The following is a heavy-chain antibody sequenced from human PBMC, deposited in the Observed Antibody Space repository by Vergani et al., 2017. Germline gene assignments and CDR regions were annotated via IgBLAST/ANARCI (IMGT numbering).Heavy chain of an antibody. CDR3: ARSSRSNYYDSSSFDY. V-gene: IGHV3-7*01. J-gene: IGHJ4*02. Sequence: EVQLVESGGGLVQPGGSLRLSCAASGFTFSSYWMSWVRQAPGKGLEWVANIKQDGSEKYYVDSVKGRFTISRYNAKKSLYLQMNSLRVEDTAVYYCARSSRSNYYDSSSFDYWGQGNMVTVSS. CDR1: GFTFSSYW. CDR2: IKQDGSEK. D-gene: IGHD3-22*01.